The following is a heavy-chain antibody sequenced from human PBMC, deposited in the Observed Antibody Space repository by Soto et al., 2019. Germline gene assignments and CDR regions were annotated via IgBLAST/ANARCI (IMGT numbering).Heavy chain of an antibody. Sequence: QVQLLESGGGVVQPGRSLRLSCAASGFTFSSHSIQWVRQAPGKGLEWVAVISYDGSIKYYADSVKGRFTISRDNSKNPAYLQMNRLRAEDTAVFYCASEWSTSGDLDYWGQGTLVSVSS. CDR1: GFTFSSHS. D-gene: IGHD3-10*01. CDR3: ASEWSTSGDLDY. V-gene: IGHV3-30-3*01. J-gene: IGHJ4*02. CDR2: ISYDGSIK.